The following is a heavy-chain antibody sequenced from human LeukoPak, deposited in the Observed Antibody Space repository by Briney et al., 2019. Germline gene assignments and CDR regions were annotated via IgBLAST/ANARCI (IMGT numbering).Heavy chain of an antibody. V-gene: IGHV3-7*01. CDR3: ARGVVYPAWSGPHWSDY. CDR1: GFTFSLYW. Sequence: GGSLRLSCAASGFTFSLYWMSWVRQAPGKGPEWVAHIKQDASQEYHVDSVKGRFTISRDNAKNSLYLQMNSLRAEDTAVYYCARGVVYPAWSGPHWSDYWGQGALVTVSS. J-gene: IGHJ4*02. CDR2: IKQDASQE. D-gene: IGHD3-3*01.